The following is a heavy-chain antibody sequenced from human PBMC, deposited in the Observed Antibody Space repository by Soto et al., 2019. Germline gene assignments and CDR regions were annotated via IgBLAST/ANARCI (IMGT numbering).Heavy chain of an antibody. CDR2: IFYSGTT. D-gene: IGHD1-1*01. Sequence: SETLSLTCTVSGGSISSGGYYWSWIRQTPGKGLEWIGHIFYSGTTYYNPSLKSRLTISVDTSKDHFSLRLTSVTAADTAVYYCARDLWVEPELYYYGMDVWGQGTTVTVSS. CDR1: GGSISSGGYY. V-gene: IGHV4-30-4*08. J-gene: IGHJ6*02. CDR3: ARDLWVEPELYYYGMDV.